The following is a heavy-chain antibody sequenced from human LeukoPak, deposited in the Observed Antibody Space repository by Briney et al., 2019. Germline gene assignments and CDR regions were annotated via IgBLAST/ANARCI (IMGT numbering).Heavy chain of an antibody. V-gene: IGHV3-11*04. CDR2: ISSSGSTI. Sequence: GGSLRLSCVASGFTFSDYYIYWIRQAPGKGLEWVSYISSSGSTIHYADSVKGRFTISRDNAKNSLYLQMNSLRADDTAVYYCARGRIVAGVRYWGQGTLVTVSS. J-gene: IGHJ4*02. D-gene: IGHD3-22*01. CDR1: GFTFSDYY. CDR3: ARGRIVAGVRY.